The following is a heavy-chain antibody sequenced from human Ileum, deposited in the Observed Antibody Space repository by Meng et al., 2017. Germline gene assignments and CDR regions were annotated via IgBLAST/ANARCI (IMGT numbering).Heavy chain of an antibody. J-gene: IGHJ4*02. Sequence: QGPVEGWGSGLVGPSEDPAPICSFSGGSVSIRDYQWGWIRQAPGKGLEGIGYAGNNYNPSLKSRVTISVDTSKRQFSLKLTSVTAADTAVYYCARDHWGSLDYWGQGILVTVSS. CDR1: GGSVSIRDYQ. D-gene: IGHD7-27*01. CDR2: AGN. V-gene: IGHV4-61*08. CDR3: ARDHWGSLDY.